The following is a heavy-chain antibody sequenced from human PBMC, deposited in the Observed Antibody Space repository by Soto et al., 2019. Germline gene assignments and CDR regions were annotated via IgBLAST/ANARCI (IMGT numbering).Heavy chain of an antibody. CDR3: ARHHGPTTSEKWFDP. Sequence: QVHLVQSGVEVKTPGASVKVSCQASGYTFFTYDISWVRQAPGQGLEWMGWIITDSCDTKYAQKSQGRVTMTTDTSTTTGSLEPRSLRSDDTAVYYCARHHGPTTSEKWFDPWGQGTLVTVSS. D-gene: IGHD5-12*01. CDR2: IITDSCDT. J-gene: IGHJ5*02. V-gene: IGHV1-18*01. CDR1: GYTFFTYD.